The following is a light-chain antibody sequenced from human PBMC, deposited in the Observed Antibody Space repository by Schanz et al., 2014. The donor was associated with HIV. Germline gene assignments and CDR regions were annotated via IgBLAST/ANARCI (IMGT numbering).Light chain of an antibody. J-gene: IGKJ2*01. CDR1: QTIYSW. Sequence: DIHLTQSPSFLSASVGDRVTITCRASQTIYSWLAWYQQKPGRAPNLLIYQASTLETGVPSRFSGSGSGTEFTLTISSLQPDDFATYYCQQSNTFPYTFGQGTKLEIK. CDR2: QAS. CDR3: QQSNTFPYT. V-gene: IGKV1-5*03.